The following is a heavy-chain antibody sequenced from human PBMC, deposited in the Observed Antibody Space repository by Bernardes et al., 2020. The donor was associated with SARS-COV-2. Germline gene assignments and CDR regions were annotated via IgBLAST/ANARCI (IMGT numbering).Heavy chain of an antibody. Sequence: ASVNVSCKASGYTFTGYYIHWVRQAPGQGLEWMGWINPNSGGTIYAQKFQGRVTMTRDTSISTAYMELSRLRSDDTAMYYCALPPSNYDRYGMDVWGQGTTVTVSS. CDR1: GYTFTGYY. V-gene: IGHV1-2*02. J-gene: IGHJ6*02. D-gene: IGHD3-22*01. CDR3: ALPPSNYDRYGMDV. CDR2: INPNSGGT.